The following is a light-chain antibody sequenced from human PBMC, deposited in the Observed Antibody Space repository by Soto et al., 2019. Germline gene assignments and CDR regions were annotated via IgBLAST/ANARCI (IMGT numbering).Light chain of an antibody. Sequence: EIVMTQSPATLSVSPGERATLSCRASQSDSSNLAWYQQKPGQAPRLLIYGASTRATGFPARFSGSGSGTEFILTISSLQSEDFAVYYCQQYSHWPTFGQGTKVEIK. V-gene: IGKV3-15*01. J-gene: IGKJ1*01. CDR3: QQYSHWPT. CDR2: GAS. CDR1: QSDSSN.